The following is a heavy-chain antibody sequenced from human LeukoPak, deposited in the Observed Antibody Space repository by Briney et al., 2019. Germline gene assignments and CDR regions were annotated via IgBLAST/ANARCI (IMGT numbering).Heavy chain of an antibody. Sequence: GGSLRLSCEASGFSFSNHWMSWVRQAPGKGLEWVANINPDGSDRNYVNSVKGRFAISRDNARNSLYLKMNSLRADETALYYCTRESPFGGAWGQGILVTVSS. D-gene: IGHD3-10*01. CDR3: TRESPFGGA. J-gene: IGHJ5*02. CDR2: INPDGSDR. CDR1: GFSFSNHW. V-gene: IGHV3-7*01.